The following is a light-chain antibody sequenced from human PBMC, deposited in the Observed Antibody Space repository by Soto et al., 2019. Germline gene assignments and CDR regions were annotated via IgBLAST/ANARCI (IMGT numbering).Light chain of an antibody. J-gene: IGKJ5*01. Sequence: DIVMTQSPLSLPVTPGEPASISCRSSQSLLHSNGYNYLDWYLQKPGQSPQLLIYLGSNRASGVHHRFSGRGSGTDLTLKISRVEAEDVGVYYCMQALQTPSITFGQGTRLEIK. CDR3: MQALQTPSIT. CDR2: LGS. CDR1: QSLLHSNGYNY. V-gene: IGKV2-28*01.